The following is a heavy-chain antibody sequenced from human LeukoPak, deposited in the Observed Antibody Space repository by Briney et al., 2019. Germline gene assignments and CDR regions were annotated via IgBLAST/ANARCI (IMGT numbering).Heavy chain of an antibody. V-gene: IGHV3-74*01. J-gene: IGHJ4*02. CDR2: INSDGSTT. D-gene: IGHD1-26*01. CDR1: GFTFSSYW. CDR3: ARDRSGSYQIEFDY. Sequence: GGSLRLSCAASGFTFSSYWIHWVRQAPGKGLVWVSRINSDGSTTSYADSVKGRFTISRENAKNTLYLQMNSLRAEDTAVYYCARDRSGSYQIEFDYWGQGTLVTVSS.